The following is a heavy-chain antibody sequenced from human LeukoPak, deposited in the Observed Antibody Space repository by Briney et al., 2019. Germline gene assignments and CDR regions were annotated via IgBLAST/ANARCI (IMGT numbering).Heavy chain of an antibody. V-gene: IGHV4-39*07. Sequence: SETLSLTCTVSGGSISSSSYYWGWIRQPPGKGLEWIGSIYYSGSTYYNPSLKSRVTISVDTSKNQFSLKLSSVTAADTAVYYCARDSRYCSSTSCYDWFDPWGQGTLVTASS. CDR3: ARDSRYCSSTSCYDWFDP. CDR1: GGSISSSSYY. J-gene: IGHJ5*02. D-gene: IGHD2-2*01. CDR2: IYYSGST.